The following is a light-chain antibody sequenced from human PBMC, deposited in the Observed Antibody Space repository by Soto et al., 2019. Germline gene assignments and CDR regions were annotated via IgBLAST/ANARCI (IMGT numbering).Light chain of an antibody. V-gene: IGKV1-17*01. CDR3: LHQNSYLALS. J-gene: IGKJ4*01. CDR1: QSIRND. Sequence: DIQMTQSPSSLSASVGDRVTITCRASQSIRNDLGWYQQKSGKAPKRLIYAASTLQTGVPSRFSGSGSGREFTLTISSLQPEDFVTYYCLHQNSYLALSFGGGTKVE. CDR2: AAS.